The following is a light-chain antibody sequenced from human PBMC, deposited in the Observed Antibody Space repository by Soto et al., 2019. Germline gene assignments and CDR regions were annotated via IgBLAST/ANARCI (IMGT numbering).Light chain of an antibody. Sequence: QSALTQPPSVSGAPGQRVTISCTGSSSNIGAGYDVHWYQQLPGTAPKLLIYGDTNRPSGVPDRFPGSKSATSASLAITGLQAEDEADYYCQSYETSPSGYVFGTGTKVTVL. CDR3: QSYETSPSGYV. CDR2: GDT. J-gene: IGLJ1*01. V-gene: IGLV1-40*01. CDR1: SSNIGAGYD.